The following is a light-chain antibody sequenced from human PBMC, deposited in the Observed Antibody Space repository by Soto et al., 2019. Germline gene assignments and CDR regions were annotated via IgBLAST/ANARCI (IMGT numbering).Light chain of an antibody. V-gene: IGKV1-17*01. J-gene: IGKJ5*01. Sequence: IQMTQFPSSLSASVGDRVTITCRASQDIRSDLGWYKQRPGKAPDLLIYSASTLQSGVQSRFSGSGSGTEFTLTISSLQPEDFATYYCQQLNSYPLFGQGTRLEIK. CDR2: SAS. CDR3: QQLNSYPL. CDR1: QDIRSD.